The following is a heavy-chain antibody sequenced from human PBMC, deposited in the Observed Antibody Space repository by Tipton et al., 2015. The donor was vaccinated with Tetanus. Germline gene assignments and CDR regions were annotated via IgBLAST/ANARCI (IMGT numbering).Heavy chain of an antibody. D-gene: IGHD3-3*01. CDR1: GFTFSSYG. V-gene: IGHV3-33*06. J-gene: IGHJ4*02. CDR3: AKDGCFGVVGLGGDS. CDR2: IWYDENHK. Sequence: SLRLSCAASGFTFSSYGMHWVRQAPGKGLEWVAVIWYDENHKYYADSVKGRFAISRDNSKNTLYLQMDSLRAEDTAVYYCAKDGCFGVVGLGGDSGGQENLFTVSS.